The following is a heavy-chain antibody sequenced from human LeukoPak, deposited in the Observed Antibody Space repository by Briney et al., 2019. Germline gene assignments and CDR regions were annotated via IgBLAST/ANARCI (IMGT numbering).Heavy chain of an antibody. J-gene: IGHJ4*02. CDR1: GGSLSGYY. V-gene: IGHV4-34*01. CDR3: ARGLSRLPPGGY. D-gene: IGHD2-15*01. CDR2: INHSGSI. Sequence: SETPSLTCAVYGGSLSGYYWSWIRQPPGKGLQWIGEINHSGSIKNNASLKSRVTISIDTSKNQFSLKLSSVTAADTAVYYCARGLSRLPPGGYWGQGTLVTVSS.